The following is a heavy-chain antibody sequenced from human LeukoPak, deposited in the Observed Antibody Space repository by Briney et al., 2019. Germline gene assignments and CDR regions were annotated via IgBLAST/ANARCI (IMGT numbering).Heavy chain of an antibody. V-gene: IGHV3-53*01. J-gene: IGHJ4*02. CDR1: GFSVSNNY. D-gene: IGHD1-26*01. Sequence: GGSLRLSCAASGFSVSNNYMSWVRQAPGKGLEWVSVFYSGGSTYFADSVKGRFTISRDNSKNSLYLQMNSLRDEDTAVYYCARADSGSYYGYWGQGTLVTVSS. CDR3: ARADSGSYYGY. CDR2: FYSGGST.